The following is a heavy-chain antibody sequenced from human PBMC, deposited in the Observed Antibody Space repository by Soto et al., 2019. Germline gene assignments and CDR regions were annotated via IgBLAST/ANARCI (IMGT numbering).Heavy chain of an antibody. D-gene: IGHD2-15*01. J-gene: IGHJ4*02. CDR2: ISHTGRT. CDR3: ARDPANLALAVAYFDS. Sequence: SETLSLTCRVSGSSITNSFYWGWIRQSPEKGLEWIGGISHTGRTSYNPSLKSRVSISVDTSKNQFSLTLTSVTAADTAVYYCARDPANLALAVAYFDSWGQGTMVTVYS. V-gene: IGHV4-38-2*02. CDR1: GSSITNSFY.